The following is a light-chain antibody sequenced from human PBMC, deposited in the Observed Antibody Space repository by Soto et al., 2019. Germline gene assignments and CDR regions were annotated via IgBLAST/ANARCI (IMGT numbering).Light chain of an antibody. CDR2: GAS. J-gene: IGKJ5*01. CDR1: QSVSSSY. CDR3: QQYGSSPPIT. Sequence: EIVLTQSPGTLSWSPGERATHSCRASQSVSSSYLAWYQQKPGQAPRLLIYGASSRATGIPDRFSGSGSGTDFTLTISRLEPEDFAVYYCQQYGSSPPITFGQGTRLEIK. V-gene: IGKV3-20*01.